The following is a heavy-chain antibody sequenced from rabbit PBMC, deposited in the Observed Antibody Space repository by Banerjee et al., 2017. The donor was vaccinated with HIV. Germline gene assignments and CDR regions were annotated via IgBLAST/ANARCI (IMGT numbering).Heavy chain of an antibody. D-gene: IGHD1-1*01. V-gene: IGHV1S47*01. CDR2: IYPAGGT. CDR1: GFDFSSYG. J-gene: IGHJ4*01. Sequence: QEQLVESGGGLVTLGGSLTLTCTASGFDFSSYGISWVRQAPGKGLEWIAYIYPAGGTVYASWVKGRFTISSDNAQNTVFLQMTSLTAADTATYFCARGINGYYSLWGQGTLVTVS. CDR3: ARGINGYYSL.